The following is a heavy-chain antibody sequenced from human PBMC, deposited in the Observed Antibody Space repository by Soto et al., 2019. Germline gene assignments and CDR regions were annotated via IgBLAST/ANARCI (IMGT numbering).Heavy chain of an antibody. CDR3: ARGVYCSGGSCYLLRYDY. J-gene: IGHJ4*02. CDR1: GYTFTSYY. CDR2: INPSGGST. D-gene: IGHD2-15*01. Sequence: ASVKVSCKSSGYTFTSYYMHWVRQAPGQGLEWMGIINPSGGSTSYAQKFQGRVTMTRDTSTSTVYMELSSLRSEDTAVYYCARGVYCSGGSCYLLRYDYWGQGTLVTVSS. V-gene: IGHV1-46*03.